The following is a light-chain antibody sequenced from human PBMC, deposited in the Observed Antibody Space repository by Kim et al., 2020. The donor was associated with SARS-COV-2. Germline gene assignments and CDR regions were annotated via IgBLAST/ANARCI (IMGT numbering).Light chain of an antibody. CDR2: DVT. Sequence: GQSITISCTGTSSDVGDYDYVSWYQQHPGKAPKLMIYDVTKRPSGVSRRFSGSKSGNTASLTISGLQAEDGADYYCSSYTASSTWVFGGGTKVTVL. CDR1: SSDVGDYDY. J-gene: IGLJ3*02. V-gene: IGLV2-14*04. CDR3: SSYTASSTWV.